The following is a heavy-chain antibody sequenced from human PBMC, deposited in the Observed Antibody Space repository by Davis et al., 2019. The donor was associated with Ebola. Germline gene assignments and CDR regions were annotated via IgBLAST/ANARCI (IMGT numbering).Heavy chain of an antibody. V-gene: IGHV4-31*02. CDR3: ARFSGYSYGSRYYFDY. CDR1: GGSISSGGYY. D-gene: IGHD5-18*01. CDR2: IYYSGST. Sequence: SCTVSGGSISSGGYYWSWIRQHPGKGLEWIGYIYYSGSTYYNPSLKSRVTISVDTSKNQFSLKLSSVTAADTAVYYCARFSGYSYGSRYYFDYWGQGTLVTVSS. J-gene: IGHJ4*02.